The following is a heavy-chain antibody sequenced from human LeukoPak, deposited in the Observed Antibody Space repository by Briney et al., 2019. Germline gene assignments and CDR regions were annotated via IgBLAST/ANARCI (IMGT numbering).Heavy chain of an antibody. D-gene: IGHD1-7*01. V-gene: IGHV3-30*02. CDR3: ASTNNWNSVWRFDY. J-gene: IGHJ4*02. Sequence: TGGSLRLSCAVSGFTFSSYGMHWVRQAPGKGLEWVTFIRYDGGNKYYADSVKGRFTISRDNSKNMLYLQMNSLRAEDTAVYYCASTNNWNSVWRFDYWGQGTLVTVSS. CDR2: IRYDGGNK. CDR1: GFTFSSYG.